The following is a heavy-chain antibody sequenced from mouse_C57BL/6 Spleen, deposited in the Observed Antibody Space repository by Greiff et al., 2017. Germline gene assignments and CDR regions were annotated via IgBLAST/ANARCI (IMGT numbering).Heavy chain of an antibody. J-gene: IGHJ3*01. CDR3: ARKGKNAWFAY. CDR2: IYPGSGST. Sequence: QVQLQQPGAELVKPGASVKLSCKASGYTFTRYWITWVKQRPGQGLEWIGDIYPGSGSTNYDEKFKSKATLTVDTSSSTAYMQLSSLTSEDSAVYYCARKGKNAWFAYWGQGTLVTVSA. V-gene: IGHV1-55*01. CDR1: GYTFTRYW.